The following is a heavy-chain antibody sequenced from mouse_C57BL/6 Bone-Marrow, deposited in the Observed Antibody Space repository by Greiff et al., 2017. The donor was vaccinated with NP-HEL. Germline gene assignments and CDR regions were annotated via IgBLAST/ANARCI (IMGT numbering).Heavy chain of an antibody. V-gene: IGHV1-81*01. CDR1: GYTFTSYG. J-gene: IGHJ4*01. Sequence: QVQLQQSGAELARPGASVKLSCKASGYTFTSYGISWVKQRTGQGLEWIGEIYPRSGNTYYTEQFKGKATLTADKSSSTAYMELRSLTYEDTAVYFCAREDYYAMDDWGQGTSVTVSS. CDR3: AREDYYAMDD. CDR2: IYPRSGNT.